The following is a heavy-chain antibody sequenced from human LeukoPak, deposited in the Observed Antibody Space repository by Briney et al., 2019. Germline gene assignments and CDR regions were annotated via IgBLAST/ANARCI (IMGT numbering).Heavy chain of an antibody. J-gene: IGHJ4*02. CDR1: GFTVSSNY. Sequence: GGSLRLSCAASGFTVSSNYMSWVRQAPGKGLEWVSVIYSGGSTYYADSVKGRFTISRDNSKNTLYLQMNSLRAEDTAVYYCARDVLGYCSGGSCPYSYWGQGTLVTVSS. CDR2: IYSGGST. CDR3: ARDVLGYCSGGSCPYSY. D-gene: IGHD2-15*01. V-gene: IGHV3-53*01.